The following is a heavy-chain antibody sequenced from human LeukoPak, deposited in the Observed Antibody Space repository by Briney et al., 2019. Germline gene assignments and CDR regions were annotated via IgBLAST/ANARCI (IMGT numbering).Heavy chain of an antibody. J-gene: IGHJ4*02. D-gene: IGHD3-22*01. V-gene: IGHV3-74*01. Sequence: GGSLRLSCAASGFTFSSHWMHWVRQTPGKGLVWVSRINSDGSSTIYVGSVAGRFTISRDNAKNTLYLQMNSLRAEDTAVYYCARGNYYDSSGPGGYWGQGTLVIVSS. CDR2: INSDGSST. CDR1: GFTFSSHW. CDR3: ARGNYYDSSGPGGY.